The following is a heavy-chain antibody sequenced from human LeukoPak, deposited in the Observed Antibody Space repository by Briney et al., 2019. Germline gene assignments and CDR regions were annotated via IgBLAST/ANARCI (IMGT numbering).Heavy chain of an antibody. CDR3: SRGHYGPDY. J-gene: IGHJ4*02. V-gene: IGHV3-74*01. CDR1: GFAYSGSS. CDR2: IQRDGSSP. Sequence: GGSLRLSCTAFGFAYSGSSMHWVRQAPGKGLEWVSGIQRDGSSPTYADSVKGRFTISRDNAKGSVYLQVNILRAEDTAVYYCSRGHYGPDYWGQGTLVTVSS. D-gene: IGHD3-16*01.